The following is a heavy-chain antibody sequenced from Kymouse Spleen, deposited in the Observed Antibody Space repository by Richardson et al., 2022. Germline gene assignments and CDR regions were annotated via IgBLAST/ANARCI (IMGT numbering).Heavy chain of an antibody. J-gene: IGHJ3*02. D-gene: IGHD3-9*01. V-gene: IGHV4-31*03. CDR3: AREKYDILTGYYAFDI. CDR2: IYYSGST. CDR1: GGSISSGGYY. Sequence: QVQLQESGPGLVKPSQTLSLTCTVSGGSISSGGYYWSWIRQHPGKGLEWIGYIYYSGSTYYNPSLKSRVTISVDTSKNQFSLKLSSVTAADTAVYYCAREKYDILTGYYAFDIWGQGTMVTVSS.